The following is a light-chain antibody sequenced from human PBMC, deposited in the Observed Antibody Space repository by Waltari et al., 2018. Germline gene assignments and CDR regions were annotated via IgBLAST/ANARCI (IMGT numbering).Light chain of an antibody. CDR2: DAS. Sequence: EIVLTQSPGTLSLSPGERATLACRASQSVGSSLAWYQHKPGQAPRLLIYDASRRATGIPDRFSGSGSGTDFSLTISRLEPEDFAVYYCQHYVRLPATFGQGTKVEI. CDR3: QHYVRLPAT. J-gene: IGKJ1*01. CDR1: QSVGSS. V-gene: IGKV3-20*01.